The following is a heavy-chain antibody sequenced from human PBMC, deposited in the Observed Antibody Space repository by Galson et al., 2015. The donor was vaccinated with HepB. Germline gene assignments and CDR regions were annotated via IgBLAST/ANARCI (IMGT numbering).Heavy chain of an antibody. CDR2: ITYDGTNK. J-gene: IGHJ4*02. D-gene: IGHD5-12*01. V-gene: IGHV3-30*04. CDR1: EFTFSSYA. Sequence: SLRLSCAASEFTFSSYAMHWVRQAPGKGLQWVAVITYDGTNKFYARSVKGRFTISRDNSGNTLFLHMNSLRPEDTALYYCVKGGGYSAIRGRGGFDSWGQGALVTVSS. CDR3: VKGGGYSAIRGRGGFDS.